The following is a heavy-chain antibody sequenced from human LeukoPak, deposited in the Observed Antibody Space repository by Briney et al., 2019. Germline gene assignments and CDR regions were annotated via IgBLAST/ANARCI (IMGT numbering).Heavy chain of an antibody. J-gene: IGHJ4*02. CDR1: GFTFGDYA. V-gene: IGHV3-49*03. CDR3: TIEDCTNGVCYTLFVY. CDR2: IRSKAYGGTT. D-gene: IGHD2-8*01. Sequence: PGRSLRLSCTASGFTFGDYAMSWFRQAPGKGLEWVGFIRSKAYGGTTEYAASVKGRFTISRDDSKSIAYLQMNSLKTEDTAVYYCTIEDCTNGVCYTLFVYWGQGILVTVSS.